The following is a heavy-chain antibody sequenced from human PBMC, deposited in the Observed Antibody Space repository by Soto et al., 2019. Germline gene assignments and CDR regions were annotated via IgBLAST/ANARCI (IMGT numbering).Heavy chain of an antibody. CDR1: GFTVSSYY. Sequence: GGSLRLSCAASGFTVSSYYMNWVRLVPERGLEWVSVIYSSGPTFYADSVRGRFTISRDNSKNTLYLQMNSLRVEDTAVYYCARAFGGSYDYWGQGTLVTVSS. D-gene: IGHD1-26*01. CDR3: ARAFGGSYDY. V-gene: IGHV3-53*01. J-gene: IGHJ4*02. CDR2: IYSSGPT.